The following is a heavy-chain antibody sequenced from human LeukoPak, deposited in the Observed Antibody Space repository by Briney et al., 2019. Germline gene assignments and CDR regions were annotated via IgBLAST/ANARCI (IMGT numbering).Heavy chain of an antibody. D-gene: IGHD1-26*01. Sequence: LTGGSLRLSCAASGFTFSSYAMSWVRQAPGKGLEWVSAISGSGGSTYYADSVKGRFTISRDNSKNTLYLQMNSLRAEDTAVYYCAKDHLPRIVGALPPDYFDYWGQGTLVTVSS. V-gene: IGHV3-23*01. CDR2: ISGSGGST. CDR3: AKDHLPRIVGALPPDYFDY. J-gene: IGHJ4*02. CDR1: GFTFSSYA.